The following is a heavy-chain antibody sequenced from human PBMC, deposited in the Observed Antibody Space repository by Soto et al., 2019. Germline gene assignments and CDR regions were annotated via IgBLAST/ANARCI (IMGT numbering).Heavy chain of an antibody. CDR2: VNPSGGST. J-gene: IGHJ5*02. Sequence: ASVKVSCKASGYTFTSYYMHWVRQAPGQGLEWMGIVNPSGGSTSYAQKFQGRVTMTRDTSTSTVYMELSSLRSEDTAVYYCATTIFGVYWFDPWGQGTLVTVSS. CDR3: ATTIFGVYWFDP. CDR1: GYTFTSYY. D-gene: IGHD3-3*01. V-gene: IGHV1-46*01.